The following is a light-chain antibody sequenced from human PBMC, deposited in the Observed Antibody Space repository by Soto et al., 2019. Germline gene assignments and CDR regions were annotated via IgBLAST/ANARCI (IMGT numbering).Light chain of an antibody. J-gene: IGKJ2*01. CDR1: QSVSSRY. CDR2: GAS. V-gene: IGKV3-20*01. Sequence: EIVLTQSPGTLSLSPGERATLSCRASQSVSSRYLAWYQQKPGQAPRLLMYGASSRATGIPDRFSGSGSGTDFTLTISRLEPEDFAVCYCQQYGSSPPYTFGQGTKLEIK. CDR3: QQYGSSPPYT.